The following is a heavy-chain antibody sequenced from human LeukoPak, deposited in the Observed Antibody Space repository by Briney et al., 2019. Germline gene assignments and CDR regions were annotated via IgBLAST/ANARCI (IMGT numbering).Heavy chain of an antibody. Sequence: SETLSLTCTVSGGAISSSSYYWGWIRQPPGKGLEWIGSIYYSGSTYYNPSLKSRVTISVDASNTQFSLQLSSVTPAAPAVYYCAAHIQLAFRVSRLGWFDPWGQGTLVTVSS. V-gene: IGHV4-39*01. D-gene: IGHD5-18*01. J-gene: IGHJ5*02. CDR2: IYYSGST. CDR1: GGAISSSSYY. CDR3: AAHIQLAFRVSRLGWFDP.